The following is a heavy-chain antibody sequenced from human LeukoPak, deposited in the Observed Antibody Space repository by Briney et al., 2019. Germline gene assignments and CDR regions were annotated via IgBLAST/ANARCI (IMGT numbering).Heavy chain of an antibody. CDR1: GFTFSSYA. J-gene: IGHJ4*02. Sequence: GRSLRLSCAASGFTFSSYAMQWVRQAPGKGLEWVAVTSSDLNVKLYADSVKGRFTISRDNSRGTLYLQMNSLRPEDTAIYYCAREGYYGSGSPPSLYFDYWGQGTLVTVSS. V-gene: IGHV3-30-3*01. D-gene: IGHD3-10*01. CDR2: TSSDLNVK. CDR3: AREGYYGSGSPPSLYFDY.